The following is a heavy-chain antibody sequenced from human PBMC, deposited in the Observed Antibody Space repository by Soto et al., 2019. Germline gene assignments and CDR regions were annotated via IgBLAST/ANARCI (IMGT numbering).Heavy chain of an antibody. CDR2: FDPEDGET. J-gene: IGHJ4*02. CDR1: GYTLTELS. V-gene: IGHV1-24*01. Sequence: ASVQVSCKVSGYTLTELSMHWVRQAPGKGLEWMGGFDPEDGETIYAQKFQGRVTMTEDTSTDTAYMELSSLRSEDTAVYYCATRLRFLEWLPNFDYWGQGTLVTVSS. CDR3: ATRLRFLEWLPNFDY. D-gene: IGHD3-3*01.